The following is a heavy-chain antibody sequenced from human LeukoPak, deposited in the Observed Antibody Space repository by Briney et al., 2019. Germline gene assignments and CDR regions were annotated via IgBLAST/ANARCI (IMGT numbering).Heavy chain of an antibody. Sequence: SETLSLTCTVSGRSISGFHWSWIRQPAGKGLEWIGRIYTSGSTNYNPSLKSRVTMSVDTSKNQFSLKLSSVTAADTAVYYCARDVGYGGHNWFDPWGQGTLVTVSS. CDR2: IYTSGST. J-gene: IGHJ5*02. V-gene: IGHV4-4*07. CDR1: GRSISGFH. D-gene: IGHD4-23*01. CDR3: ARDVGYGGHNWFDP.